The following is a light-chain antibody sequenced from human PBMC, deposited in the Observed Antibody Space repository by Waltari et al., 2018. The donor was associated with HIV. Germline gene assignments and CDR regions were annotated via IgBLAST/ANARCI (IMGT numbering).Light chain of an antibody. CDR1: KLGDTY. Sequence: SFDLTQPPSVSVSPGQTATITCSGEKLGDTYTSWYQQKPGHSPVMVIFQDTRRPSGIPERFSGSYSGDTATLTLSGTLTLDEADYYCQAWDTNTAQVVFGGGTKLTVL. V-gene: IGLV3-1*01. CDR2: QDT. J-gene: IGLJ2*01. CDR3: QAWDTNTAQVV.